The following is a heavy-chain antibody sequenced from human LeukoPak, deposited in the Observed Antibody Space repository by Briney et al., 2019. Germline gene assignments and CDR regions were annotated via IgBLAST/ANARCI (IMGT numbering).Heavy chain of an antibody. CDR3: AKSEGATVRGAVGFDY. V-gene: IGHV3-9*03. CDR2: ISWNSGSI. CDR1: GFTFDDYA. J-gene: IGHJ4*02. D-gene: IGHD1-26*01. Sequence: QSGGSLRLSCAASGFTFDDYAMHWVRQAPGKGLEWVSGISWNSGSIGCADSVKGRFTISRDNAKNSLYLQMNSLRAEDMALYYCAKSEGATVRGAVGFDYWGQGTLVTVSS.